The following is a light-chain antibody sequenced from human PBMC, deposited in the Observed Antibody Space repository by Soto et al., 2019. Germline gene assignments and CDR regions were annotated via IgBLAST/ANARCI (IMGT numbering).Light chain of an antibody. J-gene: IGLJ2*01. Sequence: QSALTQPASVSGSLGQSITISCTGTSSDVGNYNYVSWYQQHPDKAPKLMIFDVSNRPSGISNRFSGSKSGNTASLTSSGLQAEDDADYCCSSYTSTRNVIFGGGTKLTVL. CDR1: SSDVGNYNY. CDR2: DVS. CDR3: SSYTSTRNVI. V-gene: IGLV2-14*01.